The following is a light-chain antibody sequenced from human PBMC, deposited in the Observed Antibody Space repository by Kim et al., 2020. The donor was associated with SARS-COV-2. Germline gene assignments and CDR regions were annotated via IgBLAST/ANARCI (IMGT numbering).Light chain of an antibody. J-gene: IGLJ2*01. CDR3: GTWDSDLTGMI. Sequence: GQKGTISCSGSRSNLGNNYVSWYRQLPGTAPKLLIYDSNKRPSEIPDRFSGSKSGTSATLDITGLQTGDEADYYCGTWDSDLTGMIFGGGTQLTVL. CDR1: RSNLGNNY. V-gene: IGLV1-51*01. CDR2: DSN.